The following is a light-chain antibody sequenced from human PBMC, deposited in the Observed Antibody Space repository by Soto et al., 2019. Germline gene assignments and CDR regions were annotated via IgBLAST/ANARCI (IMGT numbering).Light chain of an antibody. Sequence: EIVLTQSPGTLSLSPGERATLSCRASQFVSSSYLAWYQQKPGQAPRLLIYGASSRATGIPDRFSGSGSGTDFTLTISRLEPEDFAVYYCQQSGSSPRTFGQGTKLEIK. CDR2: GAS. J-gene: IGKJ2*01. CDR3: QQSGSSPRT. V-gene: IGKV3-20*01. CDR1: QFVSSSY.